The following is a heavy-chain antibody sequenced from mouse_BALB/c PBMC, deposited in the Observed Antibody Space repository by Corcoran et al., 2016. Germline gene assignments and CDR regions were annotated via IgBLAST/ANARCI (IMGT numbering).Heavy chain of an antibody. CDR2: INTYTGEP. CDR1: GDTFTNYG. V-gene: IGHV9-3-1*01. J-gene: IGHJ3*01. Sequence: QIQLVQSGPELKKPGETVKISCRASGDTFTNYGMNWVKQVPGKGLKWMGWINTYTGEPTYADDFKGRFAFSLETSASTAYLQINNLKNEDTATSFCAVYYGSSSLAYWGQGTLVTVSA. CDR3: AVYYGSSSLAY. D-gene: IGHD1-1*01.